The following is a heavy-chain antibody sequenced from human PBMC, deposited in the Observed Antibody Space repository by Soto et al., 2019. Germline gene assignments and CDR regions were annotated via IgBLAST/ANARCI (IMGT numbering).Heavy chain of an antibody. V-gene: IGHV1-2*02. J-gene: IGHJ6*02. CDR1: GYTFTGYY. CDR2: INSETGGT. D-gene: IGHD2-2*01. CDR3: ARERYQVISDGMDV. Sequence: QVQLVQSGADVKTPGASVRVSCKASGYTFTGYYVHWVREAPGQGLEWMGWINSETGGTSYAQKFQGRVTLSRDTSINTAYLELSRLRFDDAAVYFCARERYQVISDGMDVWGPGTTVTVSS.